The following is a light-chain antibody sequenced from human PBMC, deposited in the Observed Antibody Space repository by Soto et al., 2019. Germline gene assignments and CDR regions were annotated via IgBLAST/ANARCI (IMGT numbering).Light chain of an antibody. CDR1: SSDVGGYNY. V-gene: IGLV2-11*01. Sequence: QSALTQPRSVSGSPGQSVTISCTGTSSDVGGYNYVSWYQQHPGKAPKLMIYDVSKRPSGVPDRFSGSKSGNTASLTISGLQAEDEADYYCCSDAGSYVFGTGTKLPVL. J-gene: IGLJ1*01. CDR3: CSDAGSYV. CDR2: DVS.